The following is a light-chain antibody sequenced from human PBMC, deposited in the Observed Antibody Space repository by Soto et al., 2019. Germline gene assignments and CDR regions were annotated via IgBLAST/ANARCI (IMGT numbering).Light chain of an antibody. CDR1: SSDVGRYKL. CDR2: DVT. CDR3: SSYTTCSTLI. Sequence: QSALTQPASVSGSPGQSITISCTGTSSDVGRYKLVSWYQQHPGKAPKLMIYDVTNRPSGVSNRFSGSKSGNTASLTISGLQAEDEADYYCSSYTTCSTLIFGGGTKVTVL. V-gene: IGLV2-14*03. J-gene: IGLJ2*01.